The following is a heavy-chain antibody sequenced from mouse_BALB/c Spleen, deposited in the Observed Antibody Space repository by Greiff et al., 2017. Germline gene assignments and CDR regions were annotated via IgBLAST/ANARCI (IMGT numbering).Heavy chain of an antibody. D-gene: IGHD2-2*01. CDR2: ISNGGGST. J-gene: IGHJ4*01. V-gene: IGHV5-12-2*01. Sequence: EVKLMESGGGLVQPGGSLKLSCAASGFTFSSYTMSWVRQTPEKRLEWVAYISNGGGSTYYPDTVKGRFTISRDNAKNTLYLQMSSLKSEDTAMYYCARLGDGNDDYYAMDYWGQGTSVTVSA. CDR3: ARLGDGNDDYYAMDY. CDR1: GFTFSSYT.